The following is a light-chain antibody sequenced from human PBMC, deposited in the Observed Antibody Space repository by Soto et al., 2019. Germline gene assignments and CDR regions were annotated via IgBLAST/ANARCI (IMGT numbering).Light chain of an antibody. V-gene: IGLV2-14*03. J-gene: IGLJ2*01. CDR3: TSWTTSTTMI. CDR2: DVS. Sequence: QSALTQPASVSGSPGQSITITCTGTRSDIGAYNFVSWYQQHPGEVPKLMLYDVSIQPSGVSNRFSGSKSGNTASLTISGLQAEDEADYYCTSWTTSTTMIFGGGTKLTVL. CDR1: RSDIGAYNF.